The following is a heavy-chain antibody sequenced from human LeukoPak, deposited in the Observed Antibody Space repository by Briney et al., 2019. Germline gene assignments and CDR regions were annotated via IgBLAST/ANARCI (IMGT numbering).Heavy chain of an antibody. V-gene: IGHV1-46*01. J-gene: IGHJ2*01. Sequence: ASVKVSCKASGYTFTSYYMHWVRQAPGQGLEWMGIINPSGGSTSYAQKFQGRVTMIRDTSTSTVYMELSSLRSEDTAVYYCATAGPYYYDSSGYRRYFDLWGRGTLVTVSS. CDR3: ATAGPYYYDSSGYRRYFDL. CDR2: INPSGGST. CDR1: GYTFTSYY. D-gene: IGHD3-22*01.